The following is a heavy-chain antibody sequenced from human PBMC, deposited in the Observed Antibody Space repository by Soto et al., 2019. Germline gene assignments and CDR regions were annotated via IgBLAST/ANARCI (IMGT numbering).Heavy chain of an antibody. CDR2: ISYNVRKT. Sequence: PGGSLRLSCAVSGFTFVTYTVNWVRQAPGKGLEWVSGISYNVRKTHYAYSVKGRFTISRDKSKNTLYLQMNNLRAEDTAVYYCAKHLKGGRVQSNFDLWGQGTQVTVSS. D-gene: IGHD1-1*01. J-gene: IGHJ4*02. CDR1: GFTFVTYT. CDR3: AKHLKGGRVQSNFDL. V-gene: IGHV3-23*01.